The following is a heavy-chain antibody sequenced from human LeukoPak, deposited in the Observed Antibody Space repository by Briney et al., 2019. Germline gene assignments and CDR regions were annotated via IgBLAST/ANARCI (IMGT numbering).Heavy chain of an antibody. CDR1: GGSFSGYY. J-gene: IGHJ4*02. V-gene: IGHV4-34*01. D-gene: IGHD3-22*01. CDR3: ARGWQGCYDSSGYYLLDY. CDR2: INDSGST. Sequence: SETLSLTCAVYGGSFSGYYWSWIRQPPGKGLEWIGEINDSGSTNYNPSLKSRVTISVDTSMNQFSLQLSSMTAADTALYYCARGWQGCYDSSGYYLLDYWGQGTLVTVSS.